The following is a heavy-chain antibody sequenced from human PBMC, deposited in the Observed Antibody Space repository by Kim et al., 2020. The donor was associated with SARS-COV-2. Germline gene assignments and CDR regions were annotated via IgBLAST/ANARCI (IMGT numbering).Heavy chain of an antibody. CDR3: ARDPLWFGEFALYYYYYYGMDV. Sequence: ASVKVSCKASGYTFTSYGISWVRQAPGQGLEWMGWISAYNGNTNYAQKLQGRVTMTTDTSTSTAYMELRSLRSDDTAVYYCARDPLWFGEFALYYYYYYGMDVWGQGTTVTVSS. CDR2: ISAYNGNT. CDR1: GYTFTSYG. V-gene: IGHV1-18*01. J-gene: IGHJ6*02. D-gene: IGHD3-10*01.